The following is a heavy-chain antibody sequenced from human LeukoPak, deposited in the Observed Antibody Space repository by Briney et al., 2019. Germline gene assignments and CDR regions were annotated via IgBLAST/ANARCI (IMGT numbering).Heavy chain of an antibody. CDR2: ISYDGSNK. V-gene: IGHV3-30*18. J-gene: IGHJ3*02. D-gene: IGHD2-15*01. CDR1: GFTFSSYG. Sequence: GGSLRLSCAASGFTFSSYGMHWVRQAPGKGLEWVAVISYDGSNKYYADSVKGRFTISRDNSKNTLYLQMNSLRAEDTAVYYCAKWVVEYCSGGSCYSDAFDIWGQGTMVTVSS. CDR3: AKWVVEYCSGGSCYSDAFDI.